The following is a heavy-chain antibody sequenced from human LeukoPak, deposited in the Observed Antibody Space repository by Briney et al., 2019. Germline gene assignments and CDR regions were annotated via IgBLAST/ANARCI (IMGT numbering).Heavy chain of an antibody. J-gene: IGHJ4*02. CDR1: GGSFSGYY. V-gene: IGHV4-59*06. D-gene: IGHD1-26*01. Sequence: PTETLSLTCAVYGGSFSGYYWSWIRQPPGKGLEWIGYIYYSGSTYYNPSLKSRVTISVDTSKNQFSLKLSSVTAADTAGYYCAGLRAIATFDYWGQGTLVTVSS. CDR3: AGLRAIATFDY. CDR2: IYYSGST.